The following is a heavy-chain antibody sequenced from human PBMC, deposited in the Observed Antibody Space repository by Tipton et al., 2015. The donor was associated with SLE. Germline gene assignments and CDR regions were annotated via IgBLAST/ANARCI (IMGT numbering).Heavy chain of an antibody. CDR3: ARGGTMVQGEANDAFDI. D-gene: IGHD3-10*01. J-gene: IGHJ3*02. CDR1: GGSISSGSYY. V-gene: IGHV4-61*02. CDR2: IYTSGST. Sequence: TLSLTCTVSGGSISSGSYYWSWIRQPAGKGLEWIGRIYTSGSTNYNPSLKSRVTISVDTSKNQFSLKLSSVTAADTAVYYCARGGTMVQGEANDAFDIWGQGTMVTVSS.